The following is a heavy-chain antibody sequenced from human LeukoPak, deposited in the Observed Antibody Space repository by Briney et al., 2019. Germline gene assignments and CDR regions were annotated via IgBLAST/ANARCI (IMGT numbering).Heavy chain of an antibody. CDR2: ISSSSSTI. J-gene: IGHJ4*02. Sequence: GGSLRLSCAASGFTFSSYSMNWVRQAPGKGLEWVSYISSSSSTIYYADSVKGRFTISRDNAKNSLYLQMNSLRAEDTAVYYCARDLGRYCSGVSCSGLYYWGQGTLVTVSS. D-gene: IGHD2-15*01. V-gene: IGHV3-48*04. CDR1: GFTFSSYS. CDR3: ARDLGRYCSGVSCSGLYY.